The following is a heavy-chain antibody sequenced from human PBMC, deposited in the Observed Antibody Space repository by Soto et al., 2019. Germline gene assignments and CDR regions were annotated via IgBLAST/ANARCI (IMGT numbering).Heavy chain of an antibody. CDR3: ARPTHGYSSSWSSYVASNYYYGMDV. V-gene: IGHV3-30-3*01. Sequence: GGSLRLSCAASGFTFSSYAMHWVRQAPGKGLEWVAVISYDGSNKYYADSVKGRFTISRDNSKNTLYLQMNSLRAEDTAVYYCARPTHGYSSSWSSYVASNYYYGMDVWGQGTTVTVSS. J-gene: IGHJ6*02. CDR1: GFTFSSYA. D-gene: IGHD6-13*01. CDR2: ISYDGSNK.